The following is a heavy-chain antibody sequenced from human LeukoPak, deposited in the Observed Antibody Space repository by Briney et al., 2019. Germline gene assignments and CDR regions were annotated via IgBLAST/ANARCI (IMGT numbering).Heavy chain of an antibody. Sequence: PGRSLRLSCAASGFTFSSYAMHWVRQAPGKGLEWVAVIWYDGSNKYYADSVKGRFTISRDNSKNTLYLQMNSLRAEDTAVYYCARAYSSGWYFDYWGQGTLVTVSS. J-gene: IGHJ4*02. D-gene: IGHD6-19*01. CDR3: ARAYSSGWYFDY. V-gene: IGHV3-33*08. CDR2: IWYDGSNK. CDR1: GFTFSSYA.